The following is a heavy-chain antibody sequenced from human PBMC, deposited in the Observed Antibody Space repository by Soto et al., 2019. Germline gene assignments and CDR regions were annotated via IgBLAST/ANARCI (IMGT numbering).Heavy chain of an antibody. J-gene: IGHJ6*03. D-gene: IGHD2-2*01. Sequence: QVQLQQWGAGLLKPSETLSLTCAVYGGSFSGYYWSWIRQPPGKGLEWIGEISHSGSTNYNPSRKSRVTISEDTSKNQFSLKLSSVTAADTAVYYCARGKYCSSTSCYQPYYYYYMDVWGKGTTVTVSS. V-gene: IGHV4-34*01. CDR1: GGSFSGYY. CDR2: ISHSGST. CDR3: ARGKYCSSTSCYQPYYYYYMDV.